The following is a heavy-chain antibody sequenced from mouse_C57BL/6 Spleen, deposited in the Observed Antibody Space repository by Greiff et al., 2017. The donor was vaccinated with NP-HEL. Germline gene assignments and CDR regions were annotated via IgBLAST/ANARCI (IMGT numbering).Heavy chain of an antibody. CDR1: GYTFTSYW. D-gene: IGHD1-1*01. CDR3: ARREVVAYYFDY. CDR2: IDPSDSYT. J-gene: IGHJ2*01. V-gene: IGHV1-50*01. Sequence: QVQLQQPGAELVKPGASVKLSCKASGYTFTSYWMQWVKQRPGQGLEWIGEIDPSDSYTNYNQKFKGKATLTVDTSSSTAYMQLSSLTSEDSAVYYCARREVVAYYFDYWGQGTTLTVSS.